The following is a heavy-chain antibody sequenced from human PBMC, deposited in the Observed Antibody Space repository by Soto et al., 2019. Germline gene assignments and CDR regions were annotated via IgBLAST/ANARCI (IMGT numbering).Heavy chain of an antibody. V-gene: IGHV3-23*01. Sequence: PAGSLRLSGAASGFTFSSYAMGWVRQAPGKGLEWVSAISGSGGSTYYADSVKGRFTISRDNSKNTLYLQMNSLRAEETAVYYCAQQLGYCSGGSCGSWGQGTLVTVSS. J-gene: IGHJ4*02. CDR1: GFTFSSYA. D-gene: IGHD2-15*01. CDR3: AQQLGYCSGGSCGS. CDR2: ISGSGGST.